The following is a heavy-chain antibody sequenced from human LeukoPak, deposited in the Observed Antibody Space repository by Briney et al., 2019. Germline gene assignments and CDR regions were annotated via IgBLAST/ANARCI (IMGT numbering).Heavy chain of an antibody. CDR2: ISYDGSNK. J-gene: IGHJ4*02. CDR1: GFTFSSYA. CDR3: ARGPSRVEMATISWAYFDY. Sequence: GGSLRLSCAASGFTFSSYAMHWVRQAPGKGLEWVAVISYDGSNKYYADSVKGRFTISRDNSKNTLYLQMNSLRAEDTAVYYCARGPSRVEMATISWAYFDYWGQGTLVTVS. V-gene: IGHV3-30-3*01. D-gene: IGHD5-24*01.